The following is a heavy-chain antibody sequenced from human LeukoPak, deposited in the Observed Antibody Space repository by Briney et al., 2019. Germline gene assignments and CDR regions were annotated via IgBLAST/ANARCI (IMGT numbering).Heavy chain of an antibody. CDR1: GCTFTGYH. Sequence: ASVKVSCKASGCTFTGYHMHWVRQAPGQGLEWMGWINPNSGGTNYAQKFQGRVTMTRDTSISTAYMELSRLRFDDTAVYYCARVYDSSGYYARFGYWGQGTLVTVSS. V-gene: IGHV1-2*02. CDR2: INPNSGGT. D-gene: IGHD3-22*01. J-gene: IGHJ4*02. CDR3: ARVYDSSGYYARFGY.